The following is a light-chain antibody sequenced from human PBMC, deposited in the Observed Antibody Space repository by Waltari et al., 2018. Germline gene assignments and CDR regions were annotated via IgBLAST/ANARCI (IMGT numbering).Light chain of an antibody. J-gene: IGKJ2*01. CDR3: LQAYSFPRT. CDR2: TAS. CDR1: QGISSR. V-gene: IGKV1-12*01. Sequence: DIQMTQSPSFVSASVGDRVTITCRASQGISSRLAWYQQKPGKAPKILIYTASTLQSGGPSRFSGSASGTEFTLIITTLQPEDFATYFCLQAYSFPRTFGQGTKLEIK.